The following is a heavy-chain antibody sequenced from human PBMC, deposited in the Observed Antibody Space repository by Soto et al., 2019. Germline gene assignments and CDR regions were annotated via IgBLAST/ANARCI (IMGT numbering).Heavy chain of an antibody. Sequence: SETLSLTCTVSGCSISRYYWSWIRQPPGKGLEWIGYLYNAGSTIYSPSLKSRVTISVDMSQNQFSLNLNYVTAADTAVYYCARDLWGYCGTDCYPLDVWGQGTTVTVS. D-gene: IGHD2-21*02. CDR2: LYNAGST. CDR1: GCSISRYY. J-gene: IGHJ6*02. V-gene: IGHV4-59*01. CDR3: ARDLWGYCGTDCYPLDV.